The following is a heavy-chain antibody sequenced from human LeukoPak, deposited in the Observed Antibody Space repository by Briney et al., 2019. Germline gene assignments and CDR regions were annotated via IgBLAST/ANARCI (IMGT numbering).Heavy chain of an antibody. Sequence: KPSETLSLTRTVSGGSISSYYWSWLRQPPGKGLEWIGYIYYSGSTNYNPSLKSRVTISVDTSKNQFSLKLSSVTAADTAVYYCARAKVVYTAIAPNPFFDYWGQGTLVTVSS. D-gene: IGHD5-18*01. J-gene: IGHJ4*02. CDR3: ARAKVVYTAIAPNPFFDY. V-gene: IGHV4-59*01. CDR1: GGSISSYY. CDR2: IYYSGST.